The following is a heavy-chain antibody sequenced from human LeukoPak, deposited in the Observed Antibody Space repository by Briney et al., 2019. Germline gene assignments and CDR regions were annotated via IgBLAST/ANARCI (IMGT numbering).Heavy chain of an antibody. J-gene: IGHJ3*02. D-gene: IGHD6-19*01. V-gene: IGHV3-20*04. CDR1: GFPFDDYG. CDR2: IKWNGGST. CDR3: ARDIVLIAVAVRGSFDI. Sequence: GGSLRLSCAASGFPFDDYGMNWLRLVPGTGLEWASGIKWNGGSTGYADSVKGRFTISRDNAKNSLYLQMNSLRAEDTALYYCARDIVLIAVAVRGSFDIWGQGTMVTVPS.